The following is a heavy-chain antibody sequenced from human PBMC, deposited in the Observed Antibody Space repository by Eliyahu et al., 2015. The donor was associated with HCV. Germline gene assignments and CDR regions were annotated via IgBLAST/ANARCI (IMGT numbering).Heavy chain of an antibody. J-gene: IGHJ6*03. V-gene: IGHV3-23*01. CDR3: AKNGGNPNNRNYYMDV. Sequence: EVQLLESGGGLVQPGGSLRLSCAASGFTFSSFAMSWVRQAPGKGLEWVSAISGSGGSTYYADSVKGRFTISRDNSKNTLYLQMNSLRAEDTAVYYCAKNGGNPNNRNYYMDVWGKGTTVTVSS. D-gene: IGHD1/OR15-1a*01. CDR1: GFTFSSFA. CDR2: ISGSGGST.